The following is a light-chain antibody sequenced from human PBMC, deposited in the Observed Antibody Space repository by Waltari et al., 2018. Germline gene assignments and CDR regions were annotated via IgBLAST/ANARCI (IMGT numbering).Light chain of an antibody. V-gene: IGLV2-23*01. J-gene: IGLJ2*01. CDR1: RSDVGSYNL. CDR3: CSYAGSSIVV. CDR2: EGS. Sequence: SALTQPASVSGSPGQSITISCTGTRSDVGSYNLVSWYQQHPGKAPKLMIYEGSKRPSGVSNRFSGSKSGNTASLTISGLQAEDEADYYCCSYAGSSIVVFGGGTKLTVL.